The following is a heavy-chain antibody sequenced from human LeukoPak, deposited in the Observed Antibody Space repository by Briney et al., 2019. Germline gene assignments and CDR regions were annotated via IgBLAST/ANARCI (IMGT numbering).Heavy chain of an antibody. V-gene: IGHV3-30*01. Sequence: GRSLRLSCAASGFTFSSYAMHWVRQAPGKGLEWVAVISYDGGNKYYADSVKGRFTISRDNSKNTVYLEMNSLRTEATAVYYCARDHQYFDSSGTFDIWGQGTMVTVSP. J-gene: IGHJ3*02. CDR3: ARDHQYFDSSGTFDI. D-gene: IGHD3-22*01. CDR1: GFTFSSYA. CDR2: ISYDGGNK.